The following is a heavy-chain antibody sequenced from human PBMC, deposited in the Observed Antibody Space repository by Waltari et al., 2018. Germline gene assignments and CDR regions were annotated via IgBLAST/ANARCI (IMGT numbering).Heavy chain of an antibody. CDR3: AFWLGEPYSENALDT. V-gene: IGHV3-30*03. Sequence: QVQLVESGGGVVQPGESLRLSCAASGFTFYYYSMHWVRQAPGKGLEWVSVISYDGSDEYYADSMKGRFTISRDNSKNTLYLQMSSLRREDTAVYYCAFWLGEPYSENALDTWGQGTMVTVSS. CDR1: GFTFYYYS. D-gene: IGHD3-10*01. CDR2: ISYDGSDE. J-gene: IGHJ3*02.